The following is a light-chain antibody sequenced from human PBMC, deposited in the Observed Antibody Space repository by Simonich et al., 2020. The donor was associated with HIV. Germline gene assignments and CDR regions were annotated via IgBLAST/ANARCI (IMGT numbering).Light chain of an antibody. CDR2: DAS. CDR3: QQRSNWPPIT. CDR1: QSVSSN. J-gene: IGKJ5*01. V-gene: IGKV3-11*01. Sequence: EIVLTQSPATLSLSPGERATLSCGASQSVSSNLAWYQQKPGQAPRLPIYDASNRATGIPARFSGSGSGTDFTLTNSSLEPEDFAVYYCQQRSNWPPITFGQVTRLEIK.